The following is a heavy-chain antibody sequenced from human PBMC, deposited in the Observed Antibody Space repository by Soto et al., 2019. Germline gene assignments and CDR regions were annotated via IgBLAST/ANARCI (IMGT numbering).Heavy chain of an antibody. J-gene: IGHJ6*02. D-gene: IGHD6-13*01. Sequence: SETLSLTCTVSGGSISSSSYYWGWIRQPPGKGLEWIGSIYYSGSTYYNPSLKSRVTISVDTSKNQFSLKLSSVTAADTAVYYCARIAAPGYYGMDVWGQGTTVTVSS. CDR1: GGSISSSSYY. CDR3: ARIAAPGYYGMDV. V-gene: IGHV4-39*01. CDR2: IYYSGST.